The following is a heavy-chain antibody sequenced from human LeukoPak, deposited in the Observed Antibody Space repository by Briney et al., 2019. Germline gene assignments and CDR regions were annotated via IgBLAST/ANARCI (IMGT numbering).Heavy chain of an antibody. CDR2: IRSGGST. CDR1: GFTVSSNF. D-gene: IGHD1-26*01. J-gene: IGHJ4*02. Sequence: GGSLRLSCAASGFTVSSNFMSWVRQAPGKGLEWVSVIRSGGSTYHTDSVKGRFTISRDNSKNTLYLQMNGLRAEDTAVYYCATHRGTYWDYWGQGTLVTVSS. CDR3: ATHRGTYWDY. V-gene: IGHV3-66*01.